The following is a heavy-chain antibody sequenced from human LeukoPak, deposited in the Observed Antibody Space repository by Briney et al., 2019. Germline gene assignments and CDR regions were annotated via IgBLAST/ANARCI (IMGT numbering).Heavy chain of an antibody. V-gene: IGHV3-64*01. CDR1: GFTFSSYA. CDR3: ARGGDTYYDILTGAPFDY. J-gene: IGHJ4*02. D-gene: IGHD3-9*01. Sequence: PGGSLRLSCAASGFTFSSYAMHWVRQAPGKGLEYVSAISSNGGSTYYANSVKGRFTISRDNSKNTLYLQMGSLRAEDMAVYYCARGGDTYYDILTGAPFDYWGQGTLVTVSS. CDR2: ISSNGGST.